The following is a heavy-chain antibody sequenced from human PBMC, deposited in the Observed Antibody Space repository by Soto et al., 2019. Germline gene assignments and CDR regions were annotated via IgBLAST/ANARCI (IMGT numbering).Heavy chain of an antibody. V-gene: IGHV6-1*01. CDR1: GDSVSSNSAA. J-gene: IGHJ6*02. CDR3: ARSFGVVIKRYYYYGMDV. Sequence: PSQPLSLTCAISGDSVSSNSAAWNWIRQSPSRGLEWLGRTYYRSKWYNDYAVSVKSRITINPDKSKNQFSLQLNSVTPEDTAVYYCARSFGVVIKRYYYYGMDVWGQGTTVTVSS. CDR2: TYYRSKWYN. D-gene: IGHD3-3*01.